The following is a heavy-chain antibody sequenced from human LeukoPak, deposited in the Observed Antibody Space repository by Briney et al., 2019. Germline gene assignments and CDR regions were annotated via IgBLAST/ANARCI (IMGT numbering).Heavy chain of an antibody. CDR3: ARDPQGIGSSGGLDI. Sequence: GGSLRLSCAASGVTVSNNYLTWVRQAPGEGLEWVSVIYSGGYTSYADSVKGRFTNSRDTSKNTLYLQMNTLRAEDTAIYYCARDPQGIGSSGGLDIWGQGTMVIVSS. D-gene: IGHD1-26*01. CDR1: GVTVSNNY. V-gene: IGHV3-53*01. CDR2: IYSGGYT. J-gene: IGHJ3*02.